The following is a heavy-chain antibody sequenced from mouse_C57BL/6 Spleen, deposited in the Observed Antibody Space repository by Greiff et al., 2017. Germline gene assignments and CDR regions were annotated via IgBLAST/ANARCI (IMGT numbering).Heavy chain of an antibody. V-gene: IGHV1-64*01. CDR1: GYTFTSYW. CDR3: ARWDYGYCDY. J-gene: IGHJ2*01. D-gene: IGHD2-4*01. CDR2: IHPNSGST. Sequence: QVQLQQPGAELVKPGASVKLSCKASGYTFTSYWLHWVKQRPGQGLEWIGMIHPNSGSTNYNEKFKSKDTLTVDKSSSTAYLQLRSLTSEDSAVYYCARWDYGYCDYWGQGTTLTVSS.